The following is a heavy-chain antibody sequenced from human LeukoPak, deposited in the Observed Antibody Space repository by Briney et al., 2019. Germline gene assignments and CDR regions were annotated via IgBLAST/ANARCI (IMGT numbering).Heavy chain of an antibody. V-gene: IGHV4-34*01. CDR3: ARRSHLYCSGGTCYSGRTDY. CDR1: GGSFSGYY. D-gene: IGHD2-15*01. J-gene: IGHJ4*02. CDR2: ISHIGTT. Sequence: SETLSLTCAVSGGSFSGYYWSWIRQPPGKGLEWIGEISHIGTTSYNPSLKSRVTISVDTSKNQFSLTLSSVTAADTAVYHCARRSHLYCSGGTCYSGRTDYWGQGSLVTVSS.